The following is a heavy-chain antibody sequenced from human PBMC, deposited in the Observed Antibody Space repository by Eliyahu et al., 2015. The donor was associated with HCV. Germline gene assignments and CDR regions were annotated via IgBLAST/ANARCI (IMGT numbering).Heavy chain of an antibody. CDR3: ARVFTFGGVIGNALPDY. CDR1: GGSIXSYY. Sequence: QVQLQESGPGLVKPSETLSLTCTVSGGSIXSYYWSWIRQPPGKGLEWIGYIYYSGSTNYNPSLKSRVTISVDTSKNQFSLKLSSVTAADTAVYYCARVFTFGGVIGNALPDYWGQGTLVTVSS. V-gene: IGHV4-59*01. D-gene: IGHD3-16*02. J-gene: IGHJ4*02. CDR2: IYYSGST.